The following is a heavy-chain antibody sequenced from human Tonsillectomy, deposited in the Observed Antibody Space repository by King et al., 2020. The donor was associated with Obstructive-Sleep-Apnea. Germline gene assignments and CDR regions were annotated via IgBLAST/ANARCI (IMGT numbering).Heavy chain of an antibody. Sequence: QLVQSGGGLVQPGGSLRLSCAASGFTISNYWMSWVRQAPGKGLEWVANINQDGSEKYYVDSVMGRFTLSRDNAKNSLYLQMNSLRGEDTAVYYCARFDYWGMGTLVTVSS. CDR2: INQDGSEK. CDR3: ARFDY. CDR1: GFTISNYW. J-gene: IGHJ4*02. V-gene: IGHV3-7*01.